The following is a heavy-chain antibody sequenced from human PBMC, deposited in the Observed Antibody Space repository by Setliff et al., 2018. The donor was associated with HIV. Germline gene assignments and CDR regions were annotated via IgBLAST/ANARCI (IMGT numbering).Heavy chain of an antibody. J-gene: IGHJ3*02. CDR2: INPNSGNT. CDR3: ARDPYPNRGSLDAFQI. CDR1: GYTFTSNYD. D-gene: IGHD7-27*01. V-gene: IGHV1-8*01. Sequence: ASVKVSCKASGYTFTSNYDVNWVRLAAGQGLEWLGWINPNSGNTGYAQKFQGRFTISRDNGKSSVYLQMHSLRAEDTAVYYCARDPYPNRGSLDAFQIWGQGTMVTVSS.